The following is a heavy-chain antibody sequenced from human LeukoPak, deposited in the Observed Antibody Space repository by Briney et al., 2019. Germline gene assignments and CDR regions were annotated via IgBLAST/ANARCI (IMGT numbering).Heavy chain of an antibody. Sequence: GGSLRLSCAASGFAFSDYYMSWIRQAPGKGLEWLSYISSSGRTIYYADSVKGRFTISRDNAKNSLYLQMNSLRVEDTAVYYCARHYYHSSGHGGYWGQGTLVTVSS. V-gene: IGHV3-11*01. D-gene: IGHD3-22*01. CDR3: ARHYYHSSGHGGY. J-gene: IGHJ4*02. CDR2: ISSSGRTI. CDR1: GFAFSDYY.